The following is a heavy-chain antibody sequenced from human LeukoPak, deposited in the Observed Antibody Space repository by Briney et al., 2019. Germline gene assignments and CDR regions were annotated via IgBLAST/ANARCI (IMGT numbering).Heavy chain of an antibody. J-gene: IGHJ4*02. CDR3: ARACTATSTRFFES. V-gene: IGHV3-23*01. D-gene: IGHD1/OR15-1a*01. Sequence: GGSLRLSCAASGFTFSSFAMSWVRQAPGKGLEWVSAISGGGGATVYADSVKGRFSISRDNSKNTLFLQMNSLRVEDTAFYYCARACTATSTRFFESWGQGTLVTVSS. CDR2: ISGGGGAT. CDR1: GFTFSSFA.